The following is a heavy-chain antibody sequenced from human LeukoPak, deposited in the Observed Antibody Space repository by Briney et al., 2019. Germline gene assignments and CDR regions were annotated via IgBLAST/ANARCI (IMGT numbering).Heavy chain of an antibody. Sequence: GGSLRLSCAASGFTFSSYAMSWVRQAPGKGLEWVSGISDSAGRTYYADSVKGRFAISRDNSKNTLYLQMNSLRAEDTAVYYCARAGDAPYTAMVDDAFDIWGQGTMVTVSS. CDR3: ARAGDAPYTAMVDDAFDI. V-gene: IGHV3-23*01. CDR1: GFTFSSYA. J-gene: IGHJ3*02. CDR2: ISDSAGRT. D-gene: IGHD5-18*01.